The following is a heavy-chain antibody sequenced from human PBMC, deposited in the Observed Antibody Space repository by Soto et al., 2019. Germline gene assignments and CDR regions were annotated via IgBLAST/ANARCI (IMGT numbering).Heavy chain of an antibody. CDR2: INHSGST. J-gene: IGHJ4*02. CDR1: GGSFSGYY. V-gene: IGHV4-34*01. Sequence: SETLSLTCAVYGGSFSGYYWSWIRQPPGKGLEWIGEINHSGSTNYNPSLKSRVTISVDTSKNQFSLKLSSVTAADTAVYYCARELQLEHSYWGQGTLVTVSS. CDR3: ARELQLEHSY. D-gene: IGHD1-1*01.